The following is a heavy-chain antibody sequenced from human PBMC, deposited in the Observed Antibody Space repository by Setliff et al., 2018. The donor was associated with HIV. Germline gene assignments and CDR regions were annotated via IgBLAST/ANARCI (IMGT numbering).Heavy chain of an antibody. Sequence: ASVKVSCKTSGCTFNDFVIHWVRQAPGQRPEYMGWFYPGTGGTGYSPRFQGRLTFSRDTSATTAHVEVNSLTSEDTAVYYCARAAPGGGNDYFGYWGQGALVTVSS. CDR3: ARAAPGGGNDYFGY. CDR2: FYPGTGGT. J-gene: IGHJ4*02. CDR1: GCTFNDFV. D-gene: IGHD3-16*01. V-gene: IGHV1-3*01.